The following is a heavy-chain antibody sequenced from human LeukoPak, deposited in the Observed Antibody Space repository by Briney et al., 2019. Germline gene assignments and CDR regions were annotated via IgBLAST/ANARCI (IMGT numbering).Heavy chain of an antibody. CDR1: GFSFSGYS. CDR3: ARGAFDYPGRDYFDY. Sequence: GGSLRLSCAASGFSFSGYSMNWVRQAPGKGLEWVSSISSRSTYIYYADSLKGRFTISRGNAKNSLHLQMKGLRVEDTAVYYCARGAFDYPGRDYFDYWGQGTQVTVSS. D-gene: IGHD4-11*01. V-gene: IGHV3-21*06. J-gene: IGHJ4*02. CDR2: ISSRSTYI.